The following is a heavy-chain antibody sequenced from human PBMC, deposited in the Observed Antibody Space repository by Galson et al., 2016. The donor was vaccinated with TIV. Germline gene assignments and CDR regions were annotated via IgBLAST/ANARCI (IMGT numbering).Heavy chain of an antibody. CDR2: ISAYNGNT. CDR1: GYTFINYG. J-gene: IGHJ4*02. CDR3: AREGPCGGDCYLFDS. Sequence: SVKVSCKASGYTFINYGVGWVRQAPGQGLEWMGWISAYNGNTRYAQKLQARVTMTTDTSANTAYMEVRSLRSDDTAVYYCAREGPCGGDCYLFDSWGQGTLVSVSS. V-gene: IGHV1-18*01. D-gene: IGHD2-21*02.